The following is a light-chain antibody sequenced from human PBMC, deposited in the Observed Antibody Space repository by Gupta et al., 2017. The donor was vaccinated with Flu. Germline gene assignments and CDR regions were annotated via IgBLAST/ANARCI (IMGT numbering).Light chain of an antibody. Sequence: DIQMTQSPSSLSASIGDRVTITCRASQSTSTYLNWYQQQPGKAPKLLIYAASSLQSGVPSRFRGSGSGTDFTLTITSLQSEDFATYYCQQSYNFPWTFGQGTKVDIK. J-gene: IGKJ1*01. V-gene: IGKV1-39*01. CDR3: QQSYNFPWT. CDR2: AAS. CDR1: QSTSTY.